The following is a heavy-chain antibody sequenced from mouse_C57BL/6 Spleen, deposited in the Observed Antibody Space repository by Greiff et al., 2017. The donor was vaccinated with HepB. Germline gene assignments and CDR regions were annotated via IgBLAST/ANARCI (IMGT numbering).Heavy chain of an antibody. D-gene: IGHD2-1*01. Sequence: VQLQQPGAELVRPGSSVKLSCKASGYTFTSYWMHWVKQRPIQGLEWIGNIDPSDSETHYNQKFKDKATLTVDKSSSTAYMQLSSLTSEDSAVYYCASLYGNYGYFDVWGTGTTVTVSS. V-gene: IGHV1-52*01. CDR1: GYTFTSYW. CDR3: ASLYGNYGYFDV. J-gene: IGHJ1*03. CDR2: IDPSDSET.